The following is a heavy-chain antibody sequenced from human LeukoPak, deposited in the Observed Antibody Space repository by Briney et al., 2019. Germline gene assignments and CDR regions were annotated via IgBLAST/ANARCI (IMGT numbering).Heavy chain of an antibody. D-gene: IGHD3-22*01. V-gene: IGHV4-59*12. CDR2: IYYSGST. CDR3: ARIDSSGYYYIFDY. Sequence: SETLSLTCTVSGGSISSYYWSWIRQPPGKGLEWIGYIYYSGSTNYNPSLKSRVTISVDTSKNQFSLKLSSVTAADTAVYYCARIDSSGYYYIFDYWGQGTVVTVSS. J-gene: IGHJ4*02. CDR1: GGSISSYY.